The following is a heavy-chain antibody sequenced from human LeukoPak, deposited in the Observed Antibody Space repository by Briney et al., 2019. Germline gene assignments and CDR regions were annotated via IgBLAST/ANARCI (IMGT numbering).Heavy chain of an antibody. Sequence: GGSLRLSCAASGFTFSNYAMSWVRQAPGKGLEWVSTIRTSGDNTYYADSVKGRFTISRDNSKNTLYLQMISLRAEDTAVYYCARGPLIAAAGTWWGQGTLVTVSS. CDR2: IRTSGDNT. CDR3: ARGPLIAAAGTW. CDR1: GFTFSNYA. D-gene: IGHD6-13*01. J-gene: IGHJ4*02. V-gene: IGHV3-23*01.